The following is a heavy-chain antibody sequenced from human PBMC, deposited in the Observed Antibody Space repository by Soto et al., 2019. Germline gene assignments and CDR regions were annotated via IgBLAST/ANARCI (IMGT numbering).Heavy chain of an antibody. Sequence: GGSLRLSCTASGFTFSKFAITWVRQAPGKGLECVSGIFGSGGGIEYADSVKGRFTISRDNSKNTLYLQMTNLRADDTAVYYCAKDAVSGYGLWFMDHWGEGTHVPVSS. J-gene: IGHJ4*02. CDR3: AKDAVSGYGLWFMDH. CDR1: GFTFSKFA. V-gene: IGHV3-23*01. CDR2: IFGSGGGI. D-gene: IGHD3-3*01.